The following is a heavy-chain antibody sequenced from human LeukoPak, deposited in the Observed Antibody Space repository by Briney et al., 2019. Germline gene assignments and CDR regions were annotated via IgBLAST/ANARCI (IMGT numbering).Heavy chain of an antibody. CDR2: IQYDGSNK. CDR1: GFTFSSYG. D-gene: IGHD3-22*01. V-gene: IGHV3-30*02. J-gene: IGHJ4*02. CDR3: ARDGLFRTPDY. Sequence: GGSLRLSCAASGFTFSSYGMHWVRQAPGKGLEWVTLIQYDGSNKYYADSVKGRFTISRDNSKNTLYLQMNSLRADDTAVYYCARDGLFRTPDYWGQGTLVTVSS.